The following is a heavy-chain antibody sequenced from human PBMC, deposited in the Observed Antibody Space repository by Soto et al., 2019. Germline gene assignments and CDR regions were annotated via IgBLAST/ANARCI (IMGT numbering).Heavy chain of an antibody. D-gene: IGHD7-27*01. J-gene: IGHJ6*02. CDR1: GFTFSSDG. CDR3: AKDLLGPGRAYGMDV. Sequence: QVQLVESGGGVVQPGRSLRLSCAASGFTFSSDGMHWVRQAPGKGLAWVAVISYDGSNKYYADYVKGRVTISRDNSKNTLYLQMNSLRAEDTAVYYCAKDLLGPGRAYGMDVWGQGTTVTVSS. V-gene: IGHV3-30*18. CDR2: ISYDGSNK.